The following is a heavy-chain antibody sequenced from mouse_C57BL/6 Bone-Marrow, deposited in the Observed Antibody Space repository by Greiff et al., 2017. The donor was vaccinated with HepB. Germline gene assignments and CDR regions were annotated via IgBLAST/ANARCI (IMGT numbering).Heavy chain of an antibody. V-gene: IGHV5-9-1*02. J-gene: IGHJ3*01. CDR1: GFTFSSYA. D-gene: IGHD1-1*02. Sequence: EVQRLESGEGLVKPGGSLKLSCAASGFTFSSYAMSWVRQTPEKRLEWIAYISGGGDYIYYADTLKGRFTMSRDNARNTLYLQMSSLTSEDTDMYYCKRVYGLFAYGGQGTLVTVSA. CDR2: ISGGGDYI. CDR3: KRVYGLFAY.